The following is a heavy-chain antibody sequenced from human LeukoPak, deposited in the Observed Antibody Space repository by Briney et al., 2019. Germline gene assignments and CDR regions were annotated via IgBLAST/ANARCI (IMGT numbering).Heavy chain of an antibody. Sequence: PSETLSLTCTVSGYSISSGYYWVWIRQPPGKGLEWIGEINHSGSTNYNPSLKSRVTISVDTSKNQFSLKLSSVTAADTAVYYCATLYDYGSGSYYNYQTDYWGQGTLVTVSS. CDR2: INHSGST. CDR3: ATLYDYGSGSYYNYQTDY. D-gene: IGHD3-10*01. V-gene: IGHV4-38-2*02. CDR1: GYSISSGYY. J-gene: IGHJ4*02.